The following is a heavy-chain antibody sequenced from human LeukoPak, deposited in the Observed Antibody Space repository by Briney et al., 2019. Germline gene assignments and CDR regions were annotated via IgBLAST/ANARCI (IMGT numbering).Heavy chain of an antibody. CDR1: GGSISSHY. D-gene: IGHD3-22*01. J-gene: IGHJ4*02. Sequence: PSETLSLTCTVSGGSISSHYWSWIRQPPGKGLEWIGYIYYSGSTNYNPSLKSRVTISVDTSKNQFSLKLSSVTAADTAVYYCARGPYYYDSSGYSPGCYFDYWGQGTLVTVSS. V-gene: IGHV4-59*11. CDR3: ARGPYYYDSSGYSPGCYFDY. CDR2: IYYSGST.